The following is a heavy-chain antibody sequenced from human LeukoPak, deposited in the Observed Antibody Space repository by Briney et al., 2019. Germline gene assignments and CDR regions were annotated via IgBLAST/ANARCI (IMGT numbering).Heavy chain of an antibody. CDR1: GFTFSSYA. CDR2: ISYDGSNK. J-gene: IGHJ3*02. V-gene: IGHV3-30-3*01. D-gene: IGHD6-19*01. CDR3: ARAPSSGWGNDAFDI. Sequence: GGSLRLSCAASGFTFSSYAMHWVRQAPGKGLEWVAVISYDGSNKYYADSVKGRFTISRDNSKNTLYLQMNSLRAEDTAVYYCARAPSSGWGNDAFDIWGQGTMVTVSS.